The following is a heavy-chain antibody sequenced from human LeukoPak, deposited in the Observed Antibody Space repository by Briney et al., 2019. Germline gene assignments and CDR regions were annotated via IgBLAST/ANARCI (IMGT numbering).Heavy chain of an antibody. Sequence: ASVEVSCKASGYSFTSYDINWVRQATGQGPEWMGWMNPNSGNTGYAQKFQGRVTMTRNTSISSAYMELSNLRSDDTAVYYCARGSDYDGTFEDNWFDPWGQGTLVTVSS. CDR3: ARGSDYDGTFEDNWFDP. J-gene: IGHJ5*01. D-gene: IGHD3-22*01. CDR2: MNPNSGNT. CDR1: GYSFTSYD. V-gene: IGHV1-8*01.